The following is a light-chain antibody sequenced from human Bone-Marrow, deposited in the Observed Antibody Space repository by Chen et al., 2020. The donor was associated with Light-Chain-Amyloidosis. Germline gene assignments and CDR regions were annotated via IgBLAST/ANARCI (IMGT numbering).Light chain of an antibody. Sequence: NFMLPPPHSVSESPGKTVIITFTRSSGSIATNYVQWYQQRPGSSPTTVIYEDDQRPSGVPDRFSGSIDRSSNSASLTISGLKTEDEADYYCQSYQGSSQGVFGGGTKLTVL. V-gene: IGLV6-57*01. CDR3: QSYQGSSQGV. J-gene: IGLJ3*02. CDR2: EDD. CDR1: SGSIATNY.